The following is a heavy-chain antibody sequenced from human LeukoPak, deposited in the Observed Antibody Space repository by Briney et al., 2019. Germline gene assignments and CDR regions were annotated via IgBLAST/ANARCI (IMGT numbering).Heavy chain of an antibody. CDR2: ISGYNGNT. CDR1: GYTFTSYG. CDR3: ARESTPYGGYAYYFDY. V-gene: IGHV1-18*01. Sequence: ASVKVSCKASGYTFTSYGISWVRQAPGQGLEWMGWISGYNGNTNYAQKLQGRVTMTTDTSTSTAYMELRSLRSDDTAVYSCARESTPYGGYAYYFDYWGQGTLVTVSS. D-gene: IGHD5-12*01. J-gene: IGHJ4*02.